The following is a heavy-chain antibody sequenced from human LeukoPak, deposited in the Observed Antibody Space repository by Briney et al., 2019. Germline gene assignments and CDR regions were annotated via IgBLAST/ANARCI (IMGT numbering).Heavy chain of an antibody. J-gene: IGHJ3*02. CDR1: GGTFSSYA. V-gene: IGHV1-69*05. D-gene: IGHD2-15*01. Sequence: ASVKVSCKASGGTFSSYAISWVRQAPGQGLEWMGGIIPIFGTANYAQKFQGRVTITTDESTSTAYMELSSLRSEDTAVYYCARDRMVAATINDAFDIWGQGTMVTVSS. CDR3: ARDRMVAATINDAFDI. CDR2: IIPIFGTA.